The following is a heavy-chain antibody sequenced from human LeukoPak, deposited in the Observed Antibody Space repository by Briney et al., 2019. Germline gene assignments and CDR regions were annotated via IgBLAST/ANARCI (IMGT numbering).Heavy chain of an antibody. D-gene: IGHD6-19*01. V-gene: IGHV4-4*07. J-gene: IGHJ5*02. CDR1: GGSISSYY. CDR3: ARSVAVAGTYNWFDR. Sequence: SETLSLTCTVSGGSISSYYWSWIRQPAGKGLEWIGRIYTSGSTNYNPSLKSRVTMSVDTSKNQFSLKLSSVTAADTAVYYCARSVAVAGTYNWFDRWGQGTLVTVSS. CDR2: IYTSGST.